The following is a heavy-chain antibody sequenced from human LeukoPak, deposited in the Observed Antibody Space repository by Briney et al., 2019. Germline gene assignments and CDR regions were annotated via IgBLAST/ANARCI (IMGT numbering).Heavy chain of an antibody. Sequence: ASVKVSCKGSGYTFTSYYMHWVRQAPGQGLEWMGCISAYNGNTNYAQKLQGRVTMTTDTSTSTAYMELRSLRSDDTAVYYCALGTASYYDILTGYQADSYYFDYWGQGTLVTVSS. CDR3: ALGTASYYDILTGYQADSYYFDY. CDR2: ISAYNGNT. D-gene: IGHD3-9*01. V-gene: IGHV1-18*04. CDR1: GYTFTSYY. J-gene: IGHJ4*02.